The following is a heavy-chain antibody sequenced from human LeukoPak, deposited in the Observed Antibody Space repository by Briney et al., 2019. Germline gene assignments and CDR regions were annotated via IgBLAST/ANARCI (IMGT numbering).Heavy chain of an antibody. CDR2: IYPGDSDT. CDR3: VRIPNTAPPPNWFDP. Sequence: GESLKISCKGSGYTFTNYWINWVRQMPGKGLEWMGVIYPGDSDTRYNPSFQGQVTISADKSISTAYLQWSSLKTSDSAIYYCVRIPNTAPPPNWFDPWGQGTLVTVPS. CDR1: GYTFTNYW. V-gene: IGHV5-51*01. J-gene: IGHJ5*02. D-gene: IGHD2-21*01.